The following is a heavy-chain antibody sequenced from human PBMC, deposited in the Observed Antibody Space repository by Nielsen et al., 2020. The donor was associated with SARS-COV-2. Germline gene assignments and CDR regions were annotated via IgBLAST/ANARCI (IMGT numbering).Heavy chain of an antibody. J-gene: IGHJ3*02. CDR2: ISWNSGSI. CDR3: AKVRDYDAFDI. D-gene: IGHD4-11*01. V-gene: IGHV3-9*01. CDR1: GFTFDDYA. Sequence: SLKISCAASGFTFDDYAMHWVRQAPGKGLEWVSGISWNSGSIGYADSVKGRFTISRDNAKNSLYLQMNSLRAEDTALYYCAKVRDYDAFDIWGQGTMVTVSS.